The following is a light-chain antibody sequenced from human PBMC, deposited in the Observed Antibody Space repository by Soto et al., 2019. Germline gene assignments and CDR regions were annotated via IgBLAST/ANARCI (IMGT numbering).Light chain of an antibody. CDR1: SSNIGRNT. J-gene: IGLJ2*01. CDR2: TTN. CDR3: AAWDDSLNGLV. Sequence: QAVVTQPPSASGTPGQRVTISCSGSSSNIGRNTVNWYQQLPGTAPKLLIYTTNQRPSGVPDRFSGSKSGTSASLAISGLQSEDEADYYCAAWDDSLNGLVFGGGTKLTVL. V-gene: IGLV1-44*01.